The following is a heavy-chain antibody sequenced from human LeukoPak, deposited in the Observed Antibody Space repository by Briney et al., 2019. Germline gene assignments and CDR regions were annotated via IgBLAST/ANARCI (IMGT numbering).Heavy chain of an antibody. CDR3: ASEFPHRLELAYFDY. CDR2: INPSGGST. D-gene: IGHD1-7*01. V-gene: IGHV1-46*01. CDR1: GYAFTSYY. J-gene: IGHJ4*02. Sequence: ASVKVSCKASGYAFTSYYMHWVRQAPGQGLEWMGIINPSGGSTSYAQKFQGRVTMNRHTSTSTVYMELSSLRSEDTAVYYCASEFPHRLELAYFDYWGQGTLVTVSS.